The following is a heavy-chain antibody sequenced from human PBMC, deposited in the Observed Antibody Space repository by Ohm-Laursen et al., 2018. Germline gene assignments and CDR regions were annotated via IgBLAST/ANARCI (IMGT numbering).Heavy chain of an antibody. D-gene: IGHD5-18*01. CDR2: ISSRGSTI. V-gene: IGHV3-11*01. CDR1: GFTFSDYY. Sequence: SLRLSCAASGFTFSDYYMSWIRQAPGKGLAWVSYISSRGSTIYYADSVKGRFTISRDNAKNSLYLQMNSLRAEDTAVYYCARDPRGYTYGGDAFDIWGQGTMVTVSS. J-gene: IGHJ3*02. CDR3: ARDPRGYTYGGDAFDI.